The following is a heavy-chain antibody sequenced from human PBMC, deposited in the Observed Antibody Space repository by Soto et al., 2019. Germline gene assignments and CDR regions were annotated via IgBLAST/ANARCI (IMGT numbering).Heavy chain of an antibody. Sequence: PSQTLSLTCTVSGGSISSYYWSWMRQPPGKGLEWIGYIYYSGSTNYNPSLKSRLTISVDTSKNQFSLELSSVTAADTAVYYCARVSPRGGHNLYFLDYWGQGTLVPVSS. V-gene: IGHV4-59*01. J-gene: IGHJ4*02. D-gene: IGHD5-12*01. CDR2: IYYSGST. CDR3: ARVSPRGGHNLYFLDY. CDR1: GGSISSYY.